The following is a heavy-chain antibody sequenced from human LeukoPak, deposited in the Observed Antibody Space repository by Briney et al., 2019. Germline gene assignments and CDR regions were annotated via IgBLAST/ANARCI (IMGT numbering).Heavy chain of an antibody. J-gene: IGHJ4*02. CDR2: TMPMFGKA. Sequence: SVKVSCKASGGTFSSYDISWVRQAPGQGLEWMGGTMPMFGKANYAQKFQGRVTTTADKATSTAYMELSSLRSEDTAVYYCAGGRTDIVVVPATLRNYYFDYWGQGTLVTVSS. CDR1: GGTFSSYD. V-gene: IGHV1-69*06. CDR3: AGGRTDIVVVPATLRNYYFDY. D-gene: IGHD2-2*01.